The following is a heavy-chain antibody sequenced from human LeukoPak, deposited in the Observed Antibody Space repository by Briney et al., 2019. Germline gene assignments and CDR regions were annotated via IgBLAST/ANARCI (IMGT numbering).Heavy chain of an antibody. Sequence: PSETLSLTCAVSGGSISSSNWWSWVRQPPGKGLEWIGEIYHSGSTSYNPSLKSRVTISVDKSKNQFSLKLSSVTAADTAVYYCARYYYDSSSYYFDYWGQGTLVTVSS. CDR3: ARYYYDSSSYYFDY. V-gene: IGHV4-4*02. D-gene: IGHD3-22*01. J-gene: IGHJ4*02. CDR2: IYHSGST. CDR1: GGSISSSNW.